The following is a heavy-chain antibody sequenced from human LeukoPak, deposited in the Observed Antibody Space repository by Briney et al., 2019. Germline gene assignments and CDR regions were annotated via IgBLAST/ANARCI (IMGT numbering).Heavy chain of an antibody. CDR2: IKQDGSEK. CDR1: GFTFSSYW. CDR3: ARDQHGYSYGYRGLSDY. J-gene: IGHJ4*02. Sequence: PGGSLRLSCAASGFTFSSYWMSWLRQATGKGLEWVANIKQDGSEKYCVDSVKGRFTISRDNAKNSLYLQMNSLRAEDTAVYYCARDQHGYSYGYRGLSDYWGQGTLVTVSS. V-gene: IGHV3-7*01. D-gene: IGHD5-18*01.